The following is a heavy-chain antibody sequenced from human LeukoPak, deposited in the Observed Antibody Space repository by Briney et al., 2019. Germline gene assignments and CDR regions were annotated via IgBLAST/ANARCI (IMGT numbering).Heavy chain of an antibody. Sequence: GMSLRLSCAISGFRVFDYGVHWVRQAPGKGLEWVSIMSHDGSDKRYGDSVRGRFTISRDNSKNTLYLQMNSLRSEDTAVYYCARKSNTSSGWFAFDYWGQGTLVTVSS. CDR3: ARKSNTSSGWFAFDY. D-gene: IGHD6-19*01. CDR2: MSHDGSDK. CDR1: GFRVFDYG. J-gene: IGHJ4*02. V-gene: IGHV3-30*03.